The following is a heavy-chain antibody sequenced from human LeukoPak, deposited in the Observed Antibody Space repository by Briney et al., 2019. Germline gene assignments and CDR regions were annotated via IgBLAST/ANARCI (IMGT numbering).Heavy chain of an antibody. V-gene: IGHV4-31*03. D-gene: IGHD1-1*01. CDR2: IYYSGST. CDR1: GGSISSGGYY. Sequence: SETLSLTCTVSGGSISSGGYYWSWIRQHPGKGLEWIGYIYYSGSTYYNPSLKSRVTISVDTSRNQFSLKLSSVTAADTAVYYCARDRQTGTTAAAKFDYWGQGTLVTVSS. CDR3: ARDRQTGTTAAAKFDY. J-gene: IGHJ4*02.